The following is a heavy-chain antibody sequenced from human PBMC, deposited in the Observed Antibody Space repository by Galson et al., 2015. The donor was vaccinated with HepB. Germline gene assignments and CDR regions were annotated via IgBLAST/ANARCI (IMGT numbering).Heavy chain of an antibody. D-gene: IGHD5-12*01. CDR3: AREGYSGYDCGY. V-gene: IGHV3-21*01. Sequence: SLRLSCAASGFTFSSYIMNWVRQAPGKGLEWVSCISSSSSYRHYADSVKGRFTISRDNAKNSLYLRMNSLRAEDTAVYYCAREGYSGYDCGYWGQGTLVTVSS. J-gene: IGHJ4*02. CDR2: ISSSSSYR. CDR1: GFTFSSYI.